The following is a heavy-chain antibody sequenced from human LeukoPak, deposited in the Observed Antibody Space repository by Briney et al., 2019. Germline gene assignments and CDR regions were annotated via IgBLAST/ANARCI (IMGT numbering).Heavy chain of an antibody. CDR1: GGSISSSSYY. J-gene: IGHJ4*02. Sequence: SSETLSLTCTVSGGSISSSSYYWGWIRQPPGKGLEWTGYIYYSGSTNYNPSLKSRVTISVDTSKNQFSLKLSSVTAADTAIYYCARAVSGRFDYWGQGTLVTVSS. CDR3: ARAVSGRFDY. CDR2: IYYSGST. D-gene: IGHD6-19*01. V-gene: IGHV4-61*05.